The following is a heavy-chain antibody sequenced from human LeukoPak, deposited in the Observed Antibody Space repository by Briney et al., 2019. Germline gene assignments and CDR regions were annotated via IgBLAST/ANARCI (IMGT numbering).Heavy chain of an antibody. CDR3: ARDPGVGWGYFDY. CDR2: ISGSGGST. Sequence: GGSLRLSCAASGFTFSSYAMSRVRQAPGKGLEWVSAISGSGGSTYYADSVKGRFTISRDNSKNTLYLQMNSLRAEDTAVYYCARDPGVGWGYFDYWGQGTLVTVSS. CDR1: GFTFSSYA. J-gene: IGHJ4*02. D-gene: IGHD3-16*01. V-gene: IGHV3-23*01.